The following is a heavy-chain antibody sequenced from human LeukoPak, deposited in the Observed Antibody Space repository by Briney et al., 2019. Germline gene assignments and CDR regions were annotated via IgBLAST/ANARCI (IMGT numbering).Heavy chain of an antibody. V-gene: IGHV3-7*01. CDR3: ARDRCSSTSCFYDY. D-gene: IGHD2-2*01. CDR1: GFTVSSNY. CDR2: IKQDGSEQ. J-gene: IGHJ4*02. Sequence: GGSLRLSCAASGFTVSSNYMSWVRQAPGKGLEWVANIKQDGSEQYYVDSVKGRFTISRDNAKNSLYLQMNSLRVEDTAVYYCARDRCSSTSCFYDYWGQGTLVTVSS.